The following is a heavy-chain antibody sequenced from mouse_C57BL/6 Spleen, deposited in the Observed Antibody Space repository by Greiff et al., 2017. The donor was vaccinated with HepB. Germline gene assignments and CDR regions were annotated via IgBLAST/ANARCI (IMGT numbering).Heavy chain of an antibody. CDR1: GFTFTDYY. Sequence: EVQGVESGGGLVQPGGSLSLSCAASGFTFTDYYMSWVRQPPGKALEWLGFIRNKANGYTTEYSASVKGRFTISRDNSQSILYLQMNALRAEDSATYYCARLGADGYFFYAMDYWGQGTSVTVSS. V-gene: IGHV7-3*01. J-gene: IGHJ4*01. D-gene: IGHD2-3*01. CDR2: IRNKANGYTT. CDR3: ARLGADGYFFYAMDY.